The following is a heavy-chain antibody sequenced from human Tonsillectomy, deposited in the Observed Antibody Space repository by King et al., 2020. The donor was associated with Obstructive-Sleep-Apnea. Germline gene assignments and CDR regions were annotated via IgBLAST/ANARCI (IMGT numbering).Heavy chain of an antibody. CDR1: GFTFSNYA. CDR3: AKRVDTAMVFDY. J-gene: IGHJ4*02. Sequence: VQLVESGGGLVQPGGSLRLSCAASGFTFSNYAMSWVRQAPGKGLEWVSAINTGGGTTYYADSVKGRFTISRDNSKNTLYLQMNSLRTEDTAVYYCAKRVDTAMVFDYWGQGTLVTVSS. D-gene: IGHD5-18*01. CDR2: INTGGGTT. V-gene: IGHV3-23*04.